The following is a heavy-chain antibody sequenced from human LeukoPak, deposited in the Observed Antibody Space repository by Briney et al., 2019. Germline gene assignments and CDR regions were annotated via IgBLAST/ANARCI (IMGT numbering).Heavy chain of an antibody. CDR1: GGSVSSCTSY. D-gene: IGHD3-10*01. CDR3: ARRGGSGRSFDY. V-gene: IGHV4-61*01. J-gene: IGHJ4*02. Sequence: SETLSLPCTVSGGSVSSCTSYWSWIRRPPGKGLEWIGYIYYTGSTNYNPSLKSRLTISVDTSKTQFSLMLSSVTAADTAVYYCARRGGSGRSFDYWGQGTLVTVSS. CDR2: IYYTGST.